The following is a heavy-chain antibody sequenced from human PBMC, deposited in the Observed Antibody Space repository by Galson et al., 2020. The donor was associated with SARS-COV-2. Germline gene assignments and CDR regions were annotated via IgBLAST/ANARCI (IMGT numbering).Heavy chain of an antibody. CDR1: GYTFSSYD. Sequence: ASVKVSCKASGYTFSSYDINWVRQASGQGLEWMGWMNPASGNTEYAQKFQGRITMTRDTSTSTAYMELSSLRSEDTAVYYCARKPYYYDSDGYYSWFDPWGQGTLVTVSS. CDR3: ARKPYYYDSDGYYSWFDP. J-gene: IGHJ5*02. CDR2: MNPASGNT. V-gene: IGHV1-8*01. D-gene: IGHD3-22*01.